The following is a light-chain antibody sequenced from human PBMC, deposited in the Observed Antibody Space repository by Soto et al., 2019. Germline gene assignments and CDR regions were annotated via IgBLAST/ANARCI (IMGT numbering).Light chain of an antibody. Sequence: IVLTQSPGTLSLFPGERATLTCRASQSVSSSYLAWYQQKPGQAPRLVIYATSSRATGIPDRFSGSGSGTDFTLIISRLEPEDFGVYYCQQDGRYPPITFRQGTRL. CDR1: QSVSSSY. CDR2: ATS. V-gene: IGKV3-20*01. J-gene: IGKJ5*01. CDR3: QQDGRYPPIT.